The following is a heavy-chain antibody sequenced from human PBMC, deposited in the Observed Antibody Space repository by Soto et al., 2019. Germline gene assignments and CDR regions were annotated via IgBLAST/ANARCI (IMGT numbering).Heavy chain of an antibody. CDR1: GGSFSGYY. J-gene: IGHJ4*02. D-gene: IGHD3-3*01. CDR2: INHSGST. V-gene: IGHV4-34*01. CDR3: ARSSIKPQVFMYPFDS. Sequence: SETLSLTCAVYGGSFSGYYWSWIRQPPGKGLEWIGEINHSGSTNYNPSLKSRVTISVDTSKNQFSLKLSSVTAADTAVYYCARSSIKPQVFMYPFDSWSQGTLVT.